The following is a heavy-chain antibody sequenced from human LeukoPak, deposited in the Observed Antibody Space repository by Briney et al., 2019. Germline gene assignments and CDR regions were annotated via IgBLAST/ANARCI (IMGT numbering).Heavy chain of an antibody. CDR3: AGERTSGWDAFDT. Sequence: GGSLRLSCAASGFTFSSYDMHWVRQAKGRGLEWVSAVSVSGDLYYLGSVKGRFSISRENAKNSFYLQMNSLRAEDTAVYYCAGERTSGWDAFDTWGQGTLVTVSS. V-gene: IGHV3-13*01. CDR2: VSVSGDL. D-gene: IGHD6-19*01. J-gene: IGHJ5*02. CDR1: GFTFSSYD.